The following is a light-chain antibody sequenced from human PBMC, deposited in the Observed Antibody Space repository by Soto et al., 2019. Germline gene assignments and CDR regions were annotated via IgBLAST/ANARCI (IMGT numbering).Light chain of an antibody. J-gene: IGKJ1*01. CDR2: AAS. V-gene: IGKV1-27*01. CDR3: QKYNRAPWT. Sequence: DIQMTQSPSSLSASVGDRVTITCRASQGIINYLAWYQQKPGKVPKLLIYAASTLQSGVPSRFSVSGSGTDFTLTISSLQPEDVATYYCQKYNRAPWTFGQGNKVELK. CDR1: QGIINY.